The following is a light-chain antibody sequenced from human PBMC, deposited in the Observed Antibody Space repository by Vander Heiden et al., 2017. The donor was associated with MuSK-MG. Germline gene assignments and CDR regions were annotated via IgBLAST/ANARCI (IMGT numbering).Light chain of an antibody. CDR3: QQYNAWPLT. CDR2: GAS. Sequence: EIVMTQSPATLSVSPGERATLSCRASQNVGSTLAWYQQKPGQAPRLLIYGASARATGLPARFSGSGSGTEFTLTISSLQSEDFAVYYCQQYNAWPLTFGGGTRVEIK. J-gene: IGKJ4*01. CDR1: QNVGST. V-gene: IGKV3-15*01.